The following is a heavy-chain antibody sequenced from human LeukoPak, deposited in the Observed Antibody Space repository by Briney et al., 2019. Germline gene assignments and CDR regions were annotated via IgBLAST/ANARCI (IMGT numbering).Heavy chain of an antibody. CDR1: KFAFSSYA. Sequence: PGGSLILSCAASKFAFSSYAMSWVRQAPGKGLEWVSAISGGGGNTYYADSVKGRFTISRDNSKNTLYLQMNSLRAEDTAVYYCGKNRYSGSLSPFDIWGQGTMVTVSS. CDR2: ISGGGGNT. D-gene: IGHD1-26*01. V-gene: IGHV3-23*01. CDR3: GKNRYSGSLSPFDI. J-gene: IGHJ3*02.